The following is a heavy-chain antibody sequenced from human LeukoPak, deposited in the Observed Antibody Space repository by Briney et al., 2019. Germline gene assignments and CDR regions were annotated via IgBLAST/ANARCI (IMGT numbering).Heavy chain of an antibody. CDR3: AGARVTPWYFDL. J-gene: IGHJ2*01. D-gene: IGHD4-23*01. CDR1: GGSISSYY. V-gene: IGHV4-59*01. Sequence: PSETLSPTCTVSGGSISSYYWSWIRQPPGKGLEWIGYIYYSGSTNYNPSLKSRVTISVDTSKNQFSLKLSSVTAADAAVYYCAGARVTPWYFDLWGRGTLVTVSS. CDR2: IYYSGST.